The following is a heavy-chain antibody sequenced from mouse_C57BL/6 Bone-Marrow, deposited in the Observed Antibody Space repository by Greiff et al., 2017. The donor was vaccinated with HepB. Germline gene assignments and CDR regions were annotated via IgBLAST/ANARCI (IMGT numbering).Heavy chain of an antibody. J-gene: IGHJ4*01. Sequence: EVQGVESGGCLVQPGGSLSLSCAASGFTFTDYYMSWVRQPPGKALEWLGFIRNKANGYTTEYSASVKGRFTISRDNSQSIHYLQMNALRAEDSATYYCARYYYAMDYWGQGTSVTVSS. CDR2: IRNKANGYTT. CDR3: ARYYYAMDY. CDR1: GFTFTDYY. V-gene: IGHV7-3*01.